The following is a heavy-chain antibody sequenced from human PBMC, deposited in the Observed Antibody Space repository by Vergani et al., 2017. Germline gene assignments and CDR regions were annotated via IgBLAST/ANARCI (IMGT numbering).Heavy chain of an antibody. CDR2: IYYSGST. V-gene: IGHV4-59*01. D-gene: IGHD6-13*01. Sequence: QVQLQESGPGLVKPSETLSLTCTVSGGSISSYYWSWIRQPPGKGLEWIGYIYYSGSTNYNPSLKSRVTISVDTSKIQFSLKLSSVTAADTAVYYCARDSGYSSSWGNWFDPWGQGTLVTVSS. CDR1: GGSISSYY. CDR3: ARDSGYSSSWGNWFDP. J-gene: IGHJ5*02.